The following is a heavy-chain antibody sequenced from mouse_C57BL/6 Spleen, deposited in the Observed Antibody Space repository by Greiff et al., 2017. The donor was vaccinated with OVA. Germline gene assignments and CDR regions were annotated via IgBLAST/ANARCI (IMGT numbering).Heavy chain of an antibody. V-gene: IGHV1-80*01. Sequence: QVQLQQSGAELVKPGASVKISCKASGYAFSSYWMNWVKQRPGKGLEWIGQIYPGDGDTNYNGKFKGKATLTADKSSSTAYMQLSSLTSEDSAVYFCARLRLNYYALDYWGQVTSVTVSS. CDR2: IYPGDGDT. J-gene: IGHJ4*01. CDR3: ARLRLNYYALDY. CDR1: GYAFSSYW. D-gene: IGHD1-1*01.